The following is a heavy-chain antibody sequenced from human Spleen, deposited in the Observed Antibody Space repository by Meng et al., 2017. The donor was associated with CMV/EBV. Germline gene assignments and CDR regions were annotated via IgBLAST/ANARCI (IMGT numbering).Heavy chain of an antibody. CDR3: AREAPRAVGPYFDL. D-gene: IGHD6-19*01. J-gene: IGHJ2*01. CDR1: GYTFTGYY. CDR2: INPNSGGT. V-gene: IGHV1-2*02. Sequence: QVRLGQAGAEVKKPGASVKVSCKASGYTFTGYYMHWVRQAPGQGLEWMGWINPNSGGTNYAQKFQGRVTMTRDTSISTAYMELSRLRSDDTAVYYCAREAPRAVGPYFDLWGRGTLVTVSS.